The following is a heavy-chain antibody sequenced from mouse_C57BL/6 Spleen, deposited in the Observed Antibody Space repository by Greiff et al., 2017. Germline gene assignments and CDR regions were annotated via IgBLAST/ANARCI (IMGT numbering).Heavy chain of an antibody. J-gene: IGHJ1*03. CDR3: ARQAYYYGSSEGWYFGG. Sequence: EVKLMESGGGLVQPGGSLKLSCAASGFTFSDYGMAWVRQAPRKGPEWVAFISTLAYSIYYADTVTGRFTIARENAKNTLYLEMSSLRSEDTAMYYCARQAYYYGSSEGWYFGGWGTGTTVTVSS. CDR2: ISTLAYSI. V-gene: IGHV5-15*01. D-gene: IGHD1-1*01. CDR1: GFTFSDYG.